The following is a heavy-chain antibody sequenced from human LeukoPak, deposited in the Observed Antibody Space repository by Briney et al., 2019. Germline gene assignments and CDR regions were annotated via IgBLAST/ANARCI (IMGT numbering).Heavy chain of an antibody. V-gene: IGHV7-4-1*02. Sequence: ASVKVSCKASGYTFTSYAMNWVRQAPGQGLEWMGWINANTGNPTYAQGFTGRFVFSLDTSVSTAYLQISSLKAEDTAVYYCARTWFTGRLSYHYYGMDVWGQGTTVTVSS. J-gene: IGHJ6*02. CDR2: INANTGNP. CDR3: ARTWFTGRLSYHYYGMDV. CDR1: GYTFTSYA. D-gene: IGHD3-10*01.